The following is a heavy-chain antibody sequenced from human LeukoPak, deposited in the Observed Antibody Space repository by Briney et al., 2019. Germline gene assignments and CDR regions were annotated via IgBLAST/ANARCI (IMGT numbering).Heavy chain of an antibody. CDR1: GFTFDDYN. CDR3: AKGEPTSSGWDPIVY. D-gene: IGHD6-19*01. CDR2: ISWDGSST. Sequence: GGTLRLSCAASGFTFDDYNMHWVRQTPGKGLEGVSLISWDGSSTYYADSVKGRFTISRDNSKNSLYLQMISLRTEDTSLYYCAKGEPTSSGWDPIVYWRQGTLVSVSS. J-gene: IGHJ4*02. V-gene: IGHV3-43*01.